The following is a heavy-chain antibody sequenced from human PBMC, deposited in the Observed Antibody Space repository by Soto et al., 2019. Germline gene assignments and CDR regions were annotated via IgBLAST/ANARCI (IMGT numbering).Heavy chain of an antibody. V-gene: IGHV1-58*01. CDR1: GFTFTSSA. CDR3: AGHWNYRPYYYYGMDV. J-gene: IGHJ6*02. D-gene: IGHD1-7*01. Sequence: SVKVSCKASGFTFTSSAVQWVRQARGQRLEWIGWIVVGSGNTNYAQKFQERVTITRDMSTSTAYMELSSLKSEDTAVYYCAGHWNYRPYYYYGMDVWGQGTTVTVSS. CDR2: IVVGSGNT.